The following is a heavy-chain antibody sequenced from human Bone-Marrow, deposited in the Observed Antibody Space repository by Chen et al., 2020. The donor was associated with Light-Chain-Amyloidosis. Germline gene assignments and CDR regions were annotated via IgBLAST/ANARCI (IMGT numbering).Heavy chain of an antibody. V-gene: IGHV3-23*04. J-gene: IGHJ4*02. Sequence: EVQLVESGGGLVQPGGSLRLSCATSGFNFSSFGMSWVRQAPGKGLEWVSTVSGSTVRTYYAGAVKGRFIISRENSKSTLYLQMSGLGAGDTAVYFCTRKGGYFDFWGQGSLVTVSS. D-gene: IGHD3-10*01. CDR2: VSGSTVRT. CDR3: TRKGGYFDF. CDR1: GFNFSSFG.